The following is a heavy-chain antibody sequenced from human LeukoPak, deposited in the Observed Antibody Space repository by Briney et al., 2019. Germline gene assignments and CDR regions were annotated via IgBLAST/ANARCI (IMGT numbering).Heavy chain of an antibody. J-gene: IGHJ5*02. CDR1: GGSISSYC. CDR2: INYTGST. V-gene: IGHV4-59*01. Sequence: SETLSLTCTVSGGSISSYCWSWIRQSPGKGLECIGSINYTGSTNYNPSLKCRVTISGETSKNQFSLTLKSVTAADTAVYYCARGGYYGSVNDFMIDPWGQGTLVTVSS. D-gene: IGHD3-10*01. CDR3: ARGGYYGSVNDFMIDP.